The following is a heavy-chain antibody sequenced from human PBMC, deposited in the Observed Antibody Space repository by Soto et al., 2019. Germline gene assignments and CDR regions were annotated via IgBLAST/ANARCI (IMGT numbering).Heavy chain of an antibody. CDR2: ISGSGSVT. J-gene: IGHJ4*02. Sequence: GGSLRLSCAASGFIFRSYGLSWVRQAPGKGLEWISDISGSGSVTNYADSVKGRFTISRDNSNNTLSLQMDSLRAEDTAVYYCAKGGVAAARGYFDHWGQGTRVTVSS. V-gene: IGHV3-23*01. D-gene: IGHD6-13*01. CDR3: AKGGVAAARGYFDH. CDR1: GFIFRSYG.